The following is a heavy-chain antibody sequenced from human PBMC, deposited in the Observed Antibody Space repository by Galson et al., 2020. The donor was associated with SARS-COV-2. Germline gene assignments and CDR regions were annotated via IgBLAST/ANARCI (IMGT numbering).Heavy chain of an antibody. CDR1: GFTFSDYA. CDR2: ISYDGRST. CDR3: VKDPSYFVGSGYYFGPLDF. Sequence: TGGSLRLYCAGPGFTFSDYAIYWVRQAPCKGLEWVAVISYDGRSTYYANSVKGRSTISRDNSKNTLSLHMNSLRTEDTAISYCVKDPSYFVGSGYYFGPLDFWGQGTLVPVSS. D-gene: IGHD3-22*01. J-gene: IGHJ4*02. V-gene: IGHV3-30*04.